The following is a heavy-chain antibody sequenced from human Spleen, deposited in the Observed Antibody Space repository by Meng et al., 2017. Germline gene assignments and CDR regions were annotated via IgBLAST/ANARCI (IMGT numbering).Heavy chain of an antibody. CDR1: GGSFSDYY. Sequence: QVQLHDVAAGLLKPSETLSLTCVVSGGSFSDYYWSWIRQPPGKGLEWIGEINHSGSTNYNPSLESRATISVDTSQNNLSLKLSSVTAADSAVYYCARGPTTMAHDFDYWGQGTLVTVSS. D-gene: IGHD4-11*01. CDR2: INHSGST. J-gene: IGHJ4*02. V-gene: IGHV4-34*01. CDR3: ARGPTTMAHDFDY.